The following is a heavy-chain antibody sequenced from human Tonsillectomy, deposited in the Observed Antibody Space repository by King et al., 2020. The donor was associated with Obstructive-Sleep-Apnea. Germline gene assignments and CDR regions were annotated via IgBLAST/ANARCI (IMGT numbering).Heavy chain of an antibody. CDR2: INTNTGNP. CDR3: ASGSRIPDY. CDR1: GYTFTTYG. Sequence: QLVQSGSELKKPWASVKVSCKASGYTFTTYGMHWVRQAPGQGLEWMGWINTNTGNPAYAQGFRGRFDCSLDTSVSTAYLQISSLQAEDTAVYYCASGSRIPDYWGQGTLVTVSS. V-gene: IGHV7-4-1*02. D-gene: IGHD6-25*01. J-gene: IGHJ4*02.